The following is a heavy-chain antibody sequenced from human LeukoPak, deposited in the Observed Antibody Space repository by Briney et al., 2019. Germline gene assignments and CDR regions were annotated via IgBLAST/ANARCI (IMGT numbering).Heavy chain of an antibody. Sequence: SETLSLTCTVSGGSISSGNYYWGWIRQPPGKGLEWIGGVYYSRGTYYNPSLKSRVTISADTSENQFSLKLSSVTAADTAVYYCARRGNYYDFWSGYAPVDYWGQGTLVTVSS. J-gene: IGHJ4*02. CDR1: GGSISSGNYY. V-gene: IGHV4-39*01. CDR3: ARRGNYYDFWSGYAPVDY. D-gene: IGHD3-3*01. CDR2: VYYSRGT.